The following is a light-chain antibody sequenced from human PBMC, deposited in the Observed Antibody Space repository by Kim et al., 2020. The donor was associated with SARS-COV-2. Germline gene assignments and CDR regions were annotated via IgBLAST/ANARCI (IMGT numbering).Light chain of an antibody. CDR3: QAWDSRTAV. Sequence: VSPGQTASITCSGDNLGDKYACWYQQKPGQSPVLVIYQDSKRPSGIPERFSGSNSGNTATLTISGTQAMDEADYYCQAWDSRTAVFGGGTQLTVL. CDR1: NLGDKY. CDR2: QDS. J-gene: IGLJ3*02. V-gene: IGLV3-1*01.